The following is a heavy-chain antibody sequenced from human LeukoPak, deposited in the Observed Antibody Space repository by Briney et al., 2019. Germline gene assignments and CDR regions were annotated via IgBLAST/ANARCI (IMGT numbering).Heavy chain of an antibody. Sequence: ASVKVSCKASGYTFTSYDINWVRQATGQGLEWMGWMNPNSGNTGYAQKFQGRVTMTRNTSISTAYMELSSLRSEDTAVYYCAREGYSGYDWDYWGQGTLVTVSS. CDR1: GYTFTSYD. CDR3: AREGYSGYDWDY. J-gene: IGHJ4*02. D-gene: IGHD5-12*01. V-gene: IGHV1-8*01. CDR2: MNPNSGNT.